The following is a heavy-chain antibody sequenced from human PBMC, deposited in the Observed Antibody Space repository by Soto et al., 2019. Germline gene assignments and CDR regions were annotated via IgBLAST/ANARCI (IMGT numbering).Heavy chain of an antibody. Sequence: SETLSLTCGVYNGSFSGYYGTWIRQPPGKGLEWIGEINPAGTITYNPSLRSRVTISVDTSKSQFSLKLTSVTAADTAVYYCATPRKNYYYYGMDVWGQGTTITVSS. CDR1: NGSFSGYY. J-gene: IGHJ6*02. V-gene: IGHV4-34*01. CDR2: INPAGTI. CDR3: ATPRKNYYYYGMDV.